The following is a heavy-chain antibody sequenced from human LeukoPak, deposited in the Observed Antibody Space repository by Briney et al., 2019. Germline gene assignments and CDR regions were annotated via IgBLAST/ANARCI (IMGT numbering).Heavy chain of an antibody. CDR2: ITSSSSYI. CDR1: GFTFSSYN. CDR3: ARDPYSGRYGDYYYYMDV. V-gene: IGHV3-21*01. Sequence: GRPLRLSCAASGFTFSSYNMNWVRQAPGKGLEWVSSITSSSSYIYYADSVKGRFTISRDNAKNSLYLQMNSLRAEDTAVYYCARDPYSGRYGDYYYYMDVWGKGTTVTISS. D-gene: IGHD1-26*01. J-gene: IGHJ6*03.